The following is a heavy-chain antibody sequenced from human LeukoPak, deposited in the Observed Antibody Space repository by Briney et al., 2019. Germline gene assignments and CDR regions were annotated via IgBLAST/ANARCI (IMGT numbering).Heavy chain of an antibody. D-gene: IGHD3-22*01. Sequence: GGSLRLSCAASGFTFSNYAMSWVRQAPGKGLEWVSAISGSGSNTYYADSVKGRFTISGDNFKNTLYLQMNTLRAEDTAIYYCAKDQRGYDKPADYWGQGTLVIVSS. CDR2: ISGSGSNT. J-gene: IGHJ4*02. V-gene: IGHV3-23*01. CDR1: GFTFSNYA. CDR3: AKDQRGYDKPADY.